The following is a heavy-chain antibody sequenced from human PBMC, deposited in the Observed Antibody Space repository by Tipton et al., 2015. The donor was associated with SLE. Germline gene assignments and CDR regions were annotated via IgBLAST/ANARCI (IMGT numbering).Heavy chain of an antibody. J-gene: IGHJ3*01. V-gene: IGHV4-34*08. CDR3: ATSLNYYDSSGPEG. CDR2: INYSGNT. D-gene: IGHD3-22*01. CDR1: GGTFSGYY. Sequence: LRLSCAVYGGTFSGYYWSWIRQSPGKGLEWIGEINYSGNTKYNPSLKSRVTISVDTSKNQFSLNLNFMTAADTAMYYCATSLNYYDSSGPEGWGQGTMVTV.